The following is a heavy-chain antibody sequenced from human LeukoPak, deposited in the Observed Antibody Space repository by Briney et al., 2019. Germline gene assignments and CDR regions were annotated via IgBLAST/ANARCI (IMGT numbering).Heavy chain of an antibody. CDR1: GFTFSSYW. J-gene: IGHJ1*01. CDR2: IKQDGSEK. Sequence: GGSLRLSCAASGFTFSSYWMSWVRQAPGKGLEWVANIKQDGSEKYYVDSVKGRFTISRDNAKNSLYLQMNSLRAEDTAVYYCARSGSYYGILAEYFQHWGQGTLVTVSS. V-gene: IGHV3-7*01. D-gene: IGHD1-26*01. CDR3: ARSGSYYGILAEYFQH.